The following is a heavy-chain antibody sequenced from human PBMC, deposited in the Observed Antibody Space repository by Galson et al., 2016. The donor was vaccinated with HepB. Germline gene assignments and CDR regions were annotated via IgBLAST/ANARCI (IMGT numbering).Heavy chain of an antibody. CDR3: AKDNRSGFYCRWFDP. CDR2: ISGSGGSP. D-gene: IGHD3-3*01. V-gene: IGHV3-23*01. CDR1: GFTFSNYA. J-gene: IGHJ5*02. Sequence: SLRLSCAASGFTFSNYAVSWVRQAPGEGLEWVSAISGSGGSPYYADSVKGRFTISRDNSKNTLYLQMNSLRVEDTALYYCAKDNRSGFYCRWFDPWGQGTLVTVSS.